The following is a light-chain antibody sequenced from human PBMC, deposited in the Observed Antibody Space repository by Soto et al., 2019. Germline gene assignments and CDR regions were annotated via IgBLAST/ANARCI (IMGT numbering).Light chain of an antibody. CDR3: CSYRSSRTWV. J-gene: IGLJ3*02. CDR1: SSDIGSYNY. Sequence: QSALTQPASVSGPPGQSITISCTGTSSDIGSYNYVSWYQHYPGKAPRLLIYEVTNRPSGVSNRFSGSKSGNTASLTISGLQAEDDADYYCCSYRSSRTWVFGGGTKLTVL. CDR2: EVT. V-gene: IGLV2-14*01.